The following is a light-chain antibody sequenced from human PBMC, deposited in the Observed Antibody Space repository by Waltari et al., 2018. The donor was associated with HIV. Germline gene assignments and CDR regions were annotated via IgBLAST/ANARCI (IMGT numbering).Light chain of an antibody. CDR1: HSNIGNNF. J-gene: IGLJ3*02. CDR3: ATWDNSLRAM. V-gene: IGLV1-51*01. Sequence: QSVLTQPPSVSAAPGQKVTIPCSGSHSNIGNNFLSWYQHLPGTAPKLLIYENNRRPSRIPDRFSASKTGTSATLGITGLQTGDEAIYYCATWDNSLRAMFGGGTKLTVL. CDR2: ENN.